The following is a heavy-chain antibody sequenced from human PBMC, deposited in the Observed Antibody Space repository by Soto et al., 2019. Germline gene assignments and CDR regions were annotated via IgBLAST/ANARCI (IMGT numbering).Heavy chain of an antibody. V-gene: IGHV4-34*09. Sequence: PSETLSLTCAVYGGSFSGYYWSWIRQPPGKGLEWIGDINHSGSTNYNPSLKSRVTISVDTSKNQFSLKLSSVTAADTAVYYCATVTTVYYYYGMDVWGQGTTVTVS. CDR2: INHSGST. CDR3: ATVTTVYYYYGMDV. CDR1: GGSFSGYY. D-gene: IGHD4-4*01. J-gene: IGHJ6*02.